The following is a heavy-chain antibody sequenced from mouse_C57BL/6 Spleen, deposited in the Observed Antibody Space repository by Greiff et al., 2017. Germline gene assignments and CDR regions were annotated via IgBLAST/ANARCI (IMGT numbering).Heavy chain of an antibody. J-gene: IGHJ4*01. V-gene: IGHV1-82*01. Sequence: QVQLQQSGPELVKPGASVKISCKASGYAFSSSWMNWVKQRPGKGLEWIGRIYPGDGDTNYNGKFKGKATLTADKSSSTAYMQLSRLTSEDSAVYFCAREGAITTVVVPGYAMDYWGQGTSVTVSS. D-gene: IGHD1-1*01. CDR3: AREGAITTVVVPGYAMDY. CDR2: IYPGDGDT. CDR1: GYAFSSSW.